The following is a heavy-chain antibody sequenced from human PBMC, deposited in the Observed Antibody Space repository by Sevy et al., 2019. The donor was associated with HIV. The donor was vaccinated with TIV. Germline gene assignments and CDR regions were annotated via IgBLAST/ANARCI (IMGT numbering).Heavy chain of an antibody. J-gene: IGHJ1*01. D-gene: IGHD3-22*01. CDR3: ARGGGTYYYDSSYFQH. V-gene: IGHV4-31*03. Sequence: SETLSLTCTVSGGSISSGGYYWSWIRQHPGKGLEWIGYIYYSGSTYYNPSLKSRVTISVDTSKNQFALKLSSVTAADTGVYSCARGGGTYYYDSSYFQHWGQGTLVTVSS. CDR1: GGSISSGGYY. CDR2: IYYSGST.